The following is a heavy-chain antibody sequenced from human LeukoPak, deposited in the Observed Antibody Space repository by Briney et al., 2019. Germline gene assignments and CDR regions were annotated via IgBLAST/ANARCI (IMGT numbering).Heavy chain of an antibody. CDR2: ISYDGSHK. J-gene: IGHJ5*02. Sequence: GSLEPSWAASGINLDKHSKDLVRPAPGQGLGVVAVISYDGSHKYYADSVKGRFTISRDNSKNTLYLQMNSLIPEDTAVYYCAKDFYDSSLYAGFDPWGQGTLVTVSS. D-gene: IGHD3-22*01. CDR3: AKDFYDSSLYAGFDP. CDR1: GINLDKHS. V-gene: IGHV3-30*18.